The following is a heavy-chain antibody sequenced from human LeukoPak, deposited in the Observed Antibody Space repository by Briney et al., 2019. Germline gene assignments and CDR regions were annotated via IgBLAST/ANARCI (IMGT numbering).Heavy chain of an antibody. CDR2: ISWNSGSI. V-gene: IGHV3-9*01. D-gene: IGHD2-2*01. CDR1: GFTFDDYA. CDR3: AKDTCSSTSCPVDY. Sequence: GRSLRLSCAASGFTFDDYAMHWVRQAPGKGLEWVSGISWNSGSIGYADSVKGRFTISRDNAKNSLYLQMNSLRAEDAALYYCAKDTCSSTSCPVDYWGQGTLVTVSS. J-gene: IGHJ4*02.